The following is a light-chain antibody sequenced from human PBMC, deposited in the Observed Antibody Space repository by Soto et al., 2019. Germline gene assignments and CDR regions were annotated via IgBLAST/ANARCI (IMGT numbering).Light chain of an antibody. J-gene: IGLJ3*02. CDR1: SSDVGGYNY. CDR2: DVT. CDR3: SSYAGSNNYWV. V-gene: IGLV2-8*01. Sequence: QSALTKPPSASGSPGQSVTISCTGTSSDVGGYNYVSWYQQHPGKAPKLMIYDVTKRPSGVPDRFSGSKSGNTASLTVSGLQAEDEADYYCSSYAGSNNYWVFGGGTKLTVL.